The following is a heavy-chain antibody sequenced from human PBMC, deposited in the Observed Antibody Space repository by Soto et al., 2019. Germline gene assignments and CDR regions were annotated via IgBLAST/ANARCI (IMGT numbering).Heavy chain of an antibody. V-gene: IGHV4-30-2*01. Sequence: QLQLQESGSGLVKPSQTLSLTCAVSGGSISSGGSSWSWIRQPPGKGLEWIGYIYHSGSTYYNPSLXGXVXTXXDRSKNQFSLKLSSVTAADTAVYYCARGQVVAAQHWGQGTLVPVSS. J-gene: IGHJ4*02. CDR1: GGSISSGGSS. D-gene: IGHD2-15*01. CDR2: IYHSGST. CDR3: ARGQVVAAQH.